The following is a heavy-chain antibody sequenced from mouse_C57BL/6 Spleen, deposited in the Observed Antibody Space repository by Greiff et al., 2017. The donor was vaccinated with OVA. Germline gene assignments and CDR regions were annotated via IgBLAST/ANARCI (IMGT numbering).Heavy chain of an antibody. D-gene: IGHD2-1*01. CDR3: AREDYGNYYFDY. J-gene: IGHJ2*01. V-gene: IGHV1-54*01. Sequence: QVQLKESGAELVRPGTSVKVSCKASGYAFTNYLIEWVKQRPGQGLEWIGVINPGSGGTNYNEKFKGKATLTADKSASTAYMQLSSLTSEDSAVYVCAREDYGNYYFDYWGQGTTLTVSS. CDR1: GYAFTNYL. CDR2: INPGSGGT.